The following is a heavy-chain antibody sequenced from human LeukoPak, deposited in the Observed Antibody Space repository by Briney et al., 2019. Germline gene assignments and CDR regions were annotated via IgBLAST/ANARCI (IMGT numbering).Heavy chain of an antibody. D-gene: IGHD5-12*01. J-gene: IGHJ4*02. CDR1: GYTFTSYA. CDR2: INAGNGNT. CDR3: ARHSWFYSGYDYGEDY. V-gene: IGHV1-3*01. Sequence: ASVKVSCKASGYTFTSYAMHWVRQAPGQRLEWMGWINAGNGNTKYSQEFQGRVTITRDTSASTAYMELRSLRSDDTAVYYCARHSWFYSGYDYGEDYWGQGTLVTVSS.